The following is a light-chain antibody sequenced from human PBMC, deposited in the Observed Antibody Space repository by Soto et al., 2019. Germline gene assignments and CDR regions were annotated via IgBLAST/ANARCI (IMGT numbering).Light chain of an antibody. CDR1: QSVSGN. CDR3: QQYNKWPLT. Sequence: EIVMTQSPATLSVSPGERATFSCRASQSVSGNLAWYQQKPGQAPSLLIYAASTRATGISARFSGSGSGTDFTLTISSLQSEDFALYYWQQYNKWPLTFGGGTKVEIK. J-gene: IGKJ4*01. V-gene: IGKV3-15*01. CDR2: AAS.